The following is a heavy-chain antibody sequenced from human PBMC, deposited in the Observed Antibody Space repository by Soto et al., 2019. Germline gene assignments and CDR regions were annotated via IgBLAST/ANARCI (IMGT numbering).Heavy chain of an antibody. D-gene: IGHD2-8*01. Sequence: ASVKVSCKTSAYTFTSYGISWVRRAPGQGLEWMGWISAYNGNTNYAQKLQGRVTMPQDKSTSTAYMELRSLRYDDTAVYYCARDDCTNGVCYIQFDPWGQGTLVTVSS. V-gene: IGHV1-18*01. CDR1: AYTFTSYG. CDR2: ISAYNGNT. CDR3: ARDDCTNGVCYIQFDP. J-gene: IGHJ5*02.